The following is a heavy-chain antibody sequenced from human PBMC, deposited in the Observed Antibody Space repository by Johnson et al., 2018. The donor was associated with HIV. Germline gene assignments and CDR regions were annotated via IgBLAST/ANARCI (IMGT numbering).Heavy chain of an antibody. D-gene: IGHD2-15*01. CDR3: ARAGIVFDI. CDR1: GFRFDDYG. J-gene: IGHJ3*02. CDR2: INWNGDST. Sequence: VQLVESGGGVERPGGSLRLSCAASGFRFDDYGMTWVRQAPGKGLEWVSGINWNGDSTGYADSVKGRFTISRDNAKDTLYLQLNSLTAEDTAVYYCARAGIVFDIWGQGTMVTDSP. V-gene: IGHV3-20*04.